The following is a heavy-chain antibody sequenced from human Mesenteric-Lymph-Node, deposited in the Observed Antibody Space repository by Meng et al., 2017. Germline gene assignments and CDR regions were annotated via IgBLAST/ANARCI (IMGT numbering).Heavy chain of an antibody. CDR2: INSDGSTT. Sequence: GGSLRLSCAASGLSFSSQWMHWVRQAPGKGLVWVSRINSDGSTTGYADSVKGRFTISRDNAKNTLYLQMNSLRAEDTAVYYCAGQQLALWGQGTLVTVSS. J-gene: IGHJ4*02. V-gene: IGHV3-74*01. CDR1: GLSFSSQW. D-gene: IGHD6-13*01. CDR3: AGQQLAL.